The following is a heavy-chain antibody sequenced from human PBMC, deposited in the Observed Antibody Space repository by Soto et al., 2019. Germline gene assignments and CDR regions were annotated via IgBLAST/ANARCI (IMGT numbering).Heavy chain of an antibody. CDR2: IIPIFGTA. CDR3: ARTPGIAAARNPYCFDY. J-gene: IGHJ4*02. Sequence: ASVKVSCKASGGTFSSYAISWVRQAPGQGLEWMGGIIPIFGTANYAQKFQGRVTITADESTSTAYMELSSLRSEDTAVYYCARTPGIAAARNPYCFDYWGQGTLVTVSS. CDR1: GGTFSSYA. V-gene: IGHV1-69*13. D-gene: IGHD6-13*01.